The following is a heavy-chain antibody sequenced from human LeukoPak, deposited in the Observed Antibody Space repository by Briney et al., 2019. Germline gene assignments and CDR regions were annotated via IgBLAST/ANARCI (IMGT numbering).Heavy chain of an antibody. CDR3: AKSNYYDSSGHSRKFDY. CDR1: GFTFSSYA. J-gene: IGHJ4*02. CDR2: ISGSGGST. D-gene: IGHD3-22*01. V-gene: IGHV3-23*01. Sequence: GGSLRLSCAASGFTFSSYAMSWVRQAPGRGLEWVSAISGSGGSTYYADSVKGRFTISRDNSKNTLYLQMNSLRAEDTAVYYCAKSNYYDSSGHSRKFDYWGQGTLVTVSS.